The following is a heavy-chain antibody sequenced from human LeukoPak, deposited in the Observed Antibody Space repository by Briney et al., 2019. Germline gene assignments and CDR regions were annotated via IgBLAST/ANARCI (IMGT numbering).Heavy chain of an antibody. CDR1: GFTFSSHW. J-gene: IGHJ4*02. V-gene: IGHV3-74*01. Sequence: GGSLRLSCAASGFTFSSHWMHWVRQAPGKGLVWVSRINFDGSSTSYADSVKGRFAISRDNAKNTLYLQMNSLRAEDTAVYYCARVRYCDYWGQGTLVTVSS. CDR2: INFDGSST. D-gene: IGHD1-14*01. CDR3: ARVRYCDY.